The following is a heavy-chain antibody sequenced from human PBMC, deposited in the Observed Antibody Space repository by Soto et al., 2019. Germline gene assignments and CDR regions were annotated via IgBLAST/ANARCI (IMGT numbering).Heavy chain of an antibody. CDR2: IVPLFRTT. V-gene: IGHV1-69*06. CDR3: ARGGYSSTRSNLLDRSGLDV. Sequence: SVKVSCKTSGGTFSSYAINWVRQAPGQGLEWMGGIVPLFRTTNYAQKFQGRVTITADTSTYTVYMELSELRSGDTAVYYCARGGYSSTRSNLLDRSGLDVWGQGTTVTVSS. J-gene: IGHJ6*02. D-gene: IGHD5-12*01. CDR1: GGTFSSYA.